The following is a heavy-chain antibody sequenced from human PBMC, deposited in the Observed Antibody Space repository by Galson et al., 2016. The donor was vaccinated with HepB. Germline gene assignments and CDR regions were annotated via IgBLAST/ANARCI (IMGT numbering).Heavy chain of an antibody. CDR3: TREGFRFSVVKVWDAFDT. CDR2: ISRDSSTK. CDR1: GGSISRSS. V-gene: IGHV3-48*02. J-gene: IGHJ3*02. D-gene: IGHD2-15*01. Sequence: ETLSLTCSVSGGSISRSSYYWGWIRQAPGKGLEWVSYISRDSSTKFYADSVKGRFITARDNARYSLSLHMSSLRDEDTAVYYCTREGFRFSVVKVWDAFDTWGQGTKVTVSS.